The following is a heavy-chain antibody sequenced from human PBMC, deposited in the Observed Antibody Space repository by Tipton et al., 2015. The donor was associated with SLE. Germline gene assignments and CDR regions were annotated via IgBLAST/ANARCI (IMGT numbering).Heavy chain of an antibody. Sequence: VQLVQSGAEVKKPGASVKVSCKASGYTFSDYYIYWVRQAPGQGLEWMGRLNPNTGGTDYAQKFQYRVTMTRDTSITTTYLELSRLTSDDTAVYYCVRDSFYLPFEMDVWGKGTTVTVSS. CDR3: VRDSFYLPFEMDV. CDR1: GYTFSDYY. V-gene: IGHV1-2*06. J-gene: IGHJ6*04. D-gene: IGHD3-9*01. CDR2: LNPNTGGT.